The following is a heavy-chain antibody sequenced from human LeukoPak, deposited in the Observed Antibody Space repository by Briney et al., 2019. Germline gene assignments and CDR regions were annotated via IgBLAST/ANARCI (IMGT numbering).Heavy chain of an antibody. CDR1: GFTLSSYS. D-gene: IGHD6-13*01. CDR2: ISSSSSYI. V-gene: IGHV3-21*01. Sequence: PGGSLRLSCAASGFTLSSYSMNRVRQAPGKGLEWVSSISSSSSYIYYADSVKGRFTISRDNAKNSLYLQMNSLRAEDTAVYYCARVGAAAGIDYWGQGTLVTVSS. J-gene: IGHJ4*02. CDR3: ARVGAAAGIDY.